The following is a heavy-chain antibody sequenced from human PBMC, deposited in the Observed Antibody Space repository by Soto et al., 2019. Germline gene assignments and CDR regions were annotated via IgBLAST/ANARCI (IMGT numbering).Heavy chain of an antibody. J-gene: IGHJ6*02. V-gene: IGHV1-18*01. CDR3: AREGYYSGSGTYSPPRYYGMDV. CDR1: GDTFSTYT. Sequence: ASVKVSCKASGDTFSTYTITWMRQAPGQGLEWMGWISDYNGNTHYAQKFQGRVIMTTDTSTRTAYMELRSLRSDDTAVYFCAREGYYSGSGTYSPPRYYGMDVWGQGTTVTVS. CDR2: ISDYNGNT. D-gene: IGHD3-10*01.